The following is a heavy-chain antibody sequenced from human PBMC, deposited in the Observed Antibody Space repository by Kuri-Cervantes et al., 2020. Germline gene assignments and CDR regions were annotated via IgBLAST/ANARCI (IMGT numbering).Heavy chain of an antibody. D-gene: IGHD1-26*01. J-gene: IGHJ4*02. CDR1: GFTFSSYG. CDR3: ARVRSDSGSYPYYFDY. V-gene: IGHV3-30*03. Sequence: GGSLRLSCAASGFTFSSYGMHWVRQAPGKGLEWVAVISYDGSNKYYADSVKGRFTISRDNSKNTLYLQMNSLRAEDTAVYYCARVRSDSGSYPYYFDYWGQGTLVTVSS. CDR2: ISYDGSNK.